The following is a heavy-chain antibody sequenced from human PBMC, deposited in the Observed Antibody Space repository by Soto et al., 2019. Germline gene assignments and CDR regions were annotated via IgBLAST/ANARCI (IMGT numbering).Heavy chain of an antibody. V-gene: IGHV1-46*01. D-gene: IGHD2-21*02. CDR2: INPSGGST. CDR3: ARDPYVVVTATADYFDY. Sequence: ASVKVSCKVSGYTFTSYYMHWVRQAPGQGLEWMGIINPSGGSTSYAQKFQGRVTMTRDTSTSTVYMELSSLRSEDTAVYYCARDPYVVVTATADYFDYWGQGTLVTVSS. J-gene: IGHJ4*02. CDR1: GYTFTSYY.